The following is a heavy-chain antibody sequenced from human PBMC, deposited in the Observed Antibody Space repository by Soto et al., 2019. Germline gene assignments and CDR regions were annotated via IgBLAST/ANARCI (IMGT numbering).Heavy chain of an antibody. Sequence: QVQLVESGGGVVQPGRSLRLSCAASGFTFSSYGMHWVRQAPGKGLEWVAVISYDGSNKYYADSVQGRFTISRDNSKNTLYLQMNSLRAEDTAVYYCAKDFMASCGGGICYTAEYFQHWCQGTLVTVSS. CDR3: AKDFMASCGGGICYTAEYFQH. CDR2: ISYDGSNK. J-gene: IGHJ1*01. V-gene: IGHV3-30*18. D-gene: IGHD2-15*01. CDR1: GFTFSSYG.